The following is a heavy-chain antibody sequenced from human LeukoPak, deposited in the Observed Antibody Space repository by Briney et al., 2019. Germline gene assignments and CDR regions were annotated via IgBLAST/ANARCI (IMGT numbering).Heavy chain of an antibody. Sequence: GGSLRLSCTASGFTFSSYWMSWVRQAPGKGLEWVANIKQDGSEKYYVGSVKGRFTISRDNAKNSLYLQMNNLGAEDTAVYYCATDPASYCTSSTCDFDYWGQGTLVTVSS. J-gene: IGHJ4*02. D-gene: IGHD2-8*01. CDR1: GFTFSSYW. CDR3: ATDPASYCTSSTCDFDY. V-gene: IGHV3-7*01. CDR2: IKQDGSEK.